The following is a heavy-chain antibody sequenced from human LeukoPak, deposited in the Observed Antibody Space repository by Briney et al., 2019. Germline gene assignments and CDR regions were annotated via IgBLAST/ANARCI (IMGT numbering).Heavy chain of an antibody. V-gene: IGHV3-48*03. CDR2: ISSSGSII. CDR1: GFTFSSYE. J-gene: IGHJ4*02. Sequence: AGGSLRLSCAASGFTFSSYEMNWVRQAPGKGLEWVSYISSSGSIILYADSVKGRFTISRDNAKKLVYLEMNSLRAEDTAVYYCVRDGDSGTDWYWAYWGQGTLVSVSS. D-gene: IGHD2-21*02. CDR3: VRDGDSGTDWYWAY.